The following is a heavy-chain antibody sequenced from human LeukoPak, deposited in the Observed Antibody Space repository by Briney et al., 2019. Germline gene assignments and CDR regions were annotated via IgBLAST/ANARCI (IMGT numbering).Heavy chain of an antibody. Sequence: GGSLRLSCAASGFTFSSYAMSWVRQAPGKGLEWVSAISGSGSSTYYADSVKGRFTISRDNSKNTLYMQMNSLRAEDTAVYYCAKTLIYYDSSGYYFDYWGQGTLVTVSS. V-gene: IGHV3-23*01. J-gene: IGHJ4*02. CDR3: AKTLIYYDSSGYYFDY. CDR1: GFTFSSYA. D-gene: IGHD3-22*01. CDR2: ISGSGSST.